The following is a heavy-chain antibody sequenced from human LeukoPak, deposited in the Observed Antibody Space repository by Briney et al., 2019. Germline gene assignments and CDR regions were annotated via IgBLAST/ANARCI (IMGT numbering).Heavy chain of an antibody. V-gene: IGHV3-33*06. Sequence: TGGSLRLSCAASGFTFSNYGMHWVRQAPGKGLEWVAVIWYDGSNTYYTDSVKGRFTISRDNSKNTLYLQMNSLRAEDTAVYHCTKRQDYSSSLGPWEDWGQGTLVTVSS. J-gene: IGHJ4*02. D-gene: IGHD6-13*01. CDR1: GFTFSNYG. CDR3: TKRQDYSSSLGPWED. CDR2: IWYDGSNT.